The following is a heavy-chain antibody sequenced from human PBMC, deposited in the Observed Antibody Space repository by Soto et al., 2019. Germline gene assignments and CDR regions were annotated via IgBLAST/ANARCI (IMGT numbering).Heavy chain of an antibody. V-gene: IGHV3-30-3*01. CDR2: ISYDGSNK. CDR3: ARELKWLSPIWFDP. D-gene: IGHD6-19*01. J-gene: IGHJ5*02. Sequence: HPGGSLRLSCAASGFTFSSYAMHWVRQAPGKGLEWVAVISYDGSNKYYADSVKGRFTISRDNSKNTLYLQMNSLRAEDTAVYYCARELKWLSPIWFDPWGQGTLVTVSS. CDR1: GFTFSSYA.